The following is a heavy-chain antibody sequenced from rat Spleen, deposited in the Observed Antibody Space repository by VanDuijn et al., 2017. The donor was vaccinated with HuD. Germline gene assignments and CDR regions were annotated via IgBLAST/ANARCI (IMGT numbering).Heavy chain of an antibody. CDR1: GFTFSSYW. CDR2: ISPDGGDT. V-gene: IGHV5-58*01. J-gene: IGHJ2*01. Sequence: EVQLVESGGGLGHPGESLKLSCVASGFTFSSYWMFWIRQAPGEGLEWLSSISPDGGDTYYPDSVKGRFTISRDNAENTVYLQMNSLRSEDTATYYCAKNYYSGDYFDYWGQGVMVTVSS. CDR3: AKNYYSGDYFDY. D-gene: IGHD1-1*01.